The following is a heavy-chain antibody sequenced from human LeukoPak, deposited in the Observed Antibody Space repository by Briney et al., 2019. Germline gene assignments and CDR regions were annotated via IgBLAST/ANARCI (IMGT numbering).Heavy chain of an antibody. CDR1: GFTFSSYS. Sequence: QSGGSLRLSCAASGFTFSSYSMNWVRQAPGKGLEWVSYISSSGTTIYYADSVKGRFTISRDNAKNSLYLQMNSLRADDTAVYYCARDHHRRLYDSQARDTFDIWGQGTMVTVSS. CDR2: ISSSGTTI. CDR3: ARDHHRRLYDSQARDTFDI. J-gene: IGHJ3*02. V-gene: IGHV3-48*01. D-gene: IGHD3-22*01.